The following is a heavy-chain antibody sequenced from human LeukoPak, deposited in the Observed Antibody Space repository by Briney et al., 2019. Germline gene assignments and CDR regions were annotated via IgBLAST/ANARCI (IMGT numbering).Heavy chain of an antibody. CDR3: AREGPRGNSQFDY. CDR1: GFTFSSYG. Sequence: GSLRLSCAASGFTFSSYGMHWVRQAPGKGLEWVALICYDGSNKYYTDSVKGRLTISRDNSKNTLYLQMNSLRAEDTAIYYCAREGPRGNSQFDYWGQGTLVTVSS. CDR2: ICYDGSNK. V-gene: IGHV3-33*01. D-gene: IGHD2/OR15-2a*01. J-gene: IGHJ4*02.